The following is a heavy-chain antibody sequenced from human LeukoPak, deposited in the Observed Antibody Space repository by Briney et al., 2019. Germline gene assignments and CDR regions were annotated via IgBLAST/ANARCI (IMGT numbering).Heavy chain of an antibody. V-gene: IGHV4-59*01. CDR3: ARVHDFWSGYYRGAFDI. D-gene: IGHD3-3*01. J-gene: IGHJ3*02. CDR2: IYYSGST. CDR1: GGSISIYY. Sequence: PSETLSLTCTVSGGSISIYYWSWIRQPPGKGLEWIGYIYYSGSTNYNPSLKSRVTISADTSKDQFYLKLSSVTAADTAVYYCARVHDFWSGYYRGAFDIWGQGTMVTVSS.